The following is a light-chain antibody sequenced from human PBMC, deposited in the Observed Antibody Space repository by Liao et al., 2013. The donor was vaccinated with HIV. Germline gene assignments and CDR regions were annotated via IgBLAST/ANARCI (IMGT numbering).Light chain of an antibody. CDR3: QVWDSSRDPHYV. V-gene: IGLV3-21*01. J-gene: IGLJ1*01. CDR1: NIGSKN. Sequence: SYVLTQPPSVSVAPGKTARISCGGNNIGSKNVHWYQQKPGQAPVLVIYYDHVRPSRIPERFSGSNSGNTATLTISRVEAGDEADYYCQVWDSSRDPHYVFGTGTKVTVL. CDR2: YDH.